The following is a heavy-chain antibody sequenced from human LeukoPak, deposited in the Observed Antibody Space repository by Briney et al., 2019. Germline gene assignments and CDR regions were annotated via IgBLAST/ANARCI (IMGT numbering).Heavy chain of an antibody. J-gene: IGHJ4*02. CDR3: ARQHDYGDYCFDY. CDR1: GFTFSDYN. V-gene: IGHV3-30*03. CDR2: ISYDGSNK. Sequence: GGSLRLSCAASGFTFSDYNMNWVRQAPGKGLEWVAVISYDGSNKYYADSVKGRFTISRDNSKNTLYLQMNSLRAEDTAVYYCARQHDYGDYCFDYWGQGSLVTVSS. D-gene: IGHD4-17*01.